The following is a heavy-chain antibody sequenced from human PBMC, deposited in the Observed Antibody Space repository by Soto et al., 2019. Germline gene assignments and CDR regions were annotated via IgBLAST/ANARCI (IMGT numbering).Heavy chain of an antibody. D-gene: IGHD3-16*01. Sequence: PGGSLRLSCSASGFTFSSYAMHWVRQAPGKGLEYVSVISSNGSSTYYADSVKGRFTISRDNSKNTLYLQMSSLRAEDTAVYYCVNWGVPYYGMDVWGQGTTVTVSS. V-gene: IGHV3-64D*06. J-gene: IGHJ6*02. CDR3: VNWGVPYYGMDV. CDR1: GFTFSSYA. CDR2: ISSNGSST.